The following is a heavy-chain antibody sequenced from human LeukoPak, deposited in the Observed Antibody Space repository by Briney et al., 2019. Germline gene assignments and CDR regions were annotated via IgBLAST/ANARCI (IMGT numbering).Heavy chain of an antibody. CDR1: GFTFSSYS. J-gene: IGHJ4*02. CDR2: ISSSSSYI. V-gene: IGHV3-21*04. Sequence: GSLRLSCAASGFTFSSYSMNWVRQAPGKGLEWVSSISSSSSYIYYADSVKGRFTISRDNAKNTLYLQMNSLRAEDTAVYYCAKQVHTYYYGSGSSDWGQGTLVTVSS. D-gene: IGHD3-10*01. CDR3: AKQVHTYYYGSGSSD.